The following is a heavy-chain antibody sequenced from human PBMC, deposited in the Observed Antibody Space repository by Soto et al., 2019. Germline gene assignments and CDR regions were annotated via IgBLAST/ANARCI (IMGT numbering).Heavy chain of an antibody. CDR1: GYTFTSYY. CDR3: TTGSGYDFSLDY. J-gene: IGHJ4*02. Sequence: ASVKVSCKASGYTFTSYYMHWVRQAPGQGLEWMGIINPSGGSTSYAQKFQGRVTMTRDTSTSTVYMELSSLKSEDTAVYYCTTGSGYDFSLDYWGQGTLVTVSS. V-gene: IGHV1-46*01. D-gene: IGHD5-12*01. CDR2: INPSGGST.